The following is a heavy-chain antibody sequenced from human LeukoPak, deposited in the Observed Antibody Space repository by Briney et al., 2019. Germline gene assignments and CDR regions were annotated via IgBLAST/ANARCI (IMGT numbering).Heavy chain of an antibody. D-gene: IGHD4-23*01. V-gene: IGHV3-53*01. CDR2: IYSGGST. J-gene: IGHJ4*02. Sequence: GGSLRLSCAASGLTVTSNYMSWARQAPGKGLEGVSVIYSGGSTYYADSVTGRFTISRDNSKNTLYLQMNSLRAEDTAVYYCARVLPAGNCFDDWGQGILVTVSS. CDR1: GLTVTSNY. CDR3: ARVLPAGNCFDD.